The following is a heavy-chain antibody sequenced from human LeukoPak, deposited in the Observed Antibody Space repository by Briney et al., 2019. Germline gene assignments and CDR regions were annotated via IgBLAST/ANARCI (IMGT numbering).Heavy chain of an antibody. J-gene: IGHJ5*02. D-gene: IGHD3-10*01. CDR1: GGSFNGYY. CDR3: ARDPARTLYGSGSYYWFDP. Sequence: SETLSLTCAVYGGSFNGYYWCWIRQPPGKGLEWIGEINHSGSTNYNPSLKSRVTISVDTSKNQFSLKLSSVTAADTAVYYCARDPARTLYGSGSYYWFDPWGQGTLVTVSS. CDR2: INHSGST. V-gene: IGHV4-34*01.